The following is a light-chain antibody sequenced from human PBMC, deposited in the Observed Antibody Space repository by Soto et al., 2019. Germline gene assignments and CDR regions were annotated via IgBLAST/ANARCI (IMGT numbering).Light chain of an antibody. CDR3: CSYAGSSTWV. Sequence: QSVLTQPASVSGSPGQSITISCTVTSSDVGSYNLVSWYQQHPGKAPKVMIYEGSKRPSGVSNRFSGSKSGNTASLTISGLQAEDEADYYCCSYAGSSTWVFGGGTKLTVL. V-gene: IGLV2-23*01. CDR2: EGS. J-gene: IGLJ3*02. CDR1: SSDVGSYNL.